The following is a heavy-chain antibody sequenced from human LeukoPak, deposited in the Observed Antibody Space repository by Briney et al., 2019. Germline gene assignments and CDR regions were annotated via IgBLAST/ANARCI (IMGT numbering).Heavy chain of an antibody. J-gene: IGHJ5*02. V-gene: IGHV1-69*13. D-gene: IGHD1-14*01. CDR3: AKEAGLQFGTEMPGTNWFDP. CDR1: GGTFSTFA. Sequence: GASVKVSCKASGGTFSTFAVTWVRQAPGQGLEWMGAIIPMFGTTNYAQKFQGRVAIGADQSTGIAYMELTSLRSEDSAVYYCAKEAGLQFGTEMPGTNWFDPWGQGTLVIVSS. CDR2: IIPMFGTT.